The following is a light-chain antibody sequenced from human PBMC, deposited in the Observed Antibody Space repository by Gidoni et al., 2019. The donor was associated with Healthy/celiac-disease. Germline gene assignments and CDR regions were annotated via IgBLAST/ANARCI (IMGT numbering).Light chain of an antibody. V-gene: IGKV2-28*01. J-gene: IGKJ2*01. Sequence: DIVMTQSPLSLPVTPGEPASISCRSSQNLLHSNGYNYLDWYLQKPGQSPQLLIYLGSNLASGVPDRFSGSGSGTDFTLKISRVEAEDVRVYYCMQALQTPNTFGQGTKLEIK. CDR1: QNLLHSNGYNY. CDR2: LGS. CDR3: MQALQTPNT.